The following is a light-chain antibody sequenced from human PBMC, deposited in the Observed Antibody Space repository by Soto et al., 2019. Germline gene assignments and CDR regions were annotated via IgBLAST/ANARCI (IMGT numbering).Light chain of an antibody. J-gene: IGKJ5*01. V-gene: IGKV3D-20*02. CDR1: QSVSSSF. CDR2: GAS. Sequence: EIVWTQYPGTRSVSRVGLATLSVMASQSVSSSFLAWYQQKVGQAPRLLIFGASSRATGIPDRFSGSGSGAHLTLTISSLEPEDFALYYCQQRSNWPIPSGQGTRLEIK. CDR3: QQRSNWPIP.